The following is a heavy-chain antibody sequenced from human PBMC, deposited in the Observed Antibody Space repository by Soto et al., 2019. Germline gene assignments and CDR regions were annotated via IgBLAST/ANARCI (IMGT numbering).Heavy chain of an antibody. Sequence: PSETLSLTCAVSSGSISSSNWWSWVRQPPGKGLEWIGEIYHSGSTNYNPSLKSRVTISVNTSKNQFSLKLSSVTAADTAVYYCARTLWFGEFYYYYYMDVWGKGTTVTVSS. CDR1: SGSISSSNW. D-gene: IGHD3-10*01. V-gene: IGHV4-4*02. J-gene: IGHJ6*03. CDR3: ARTLWFGEFYYYYYMDV. CDR2: IYHSGST.